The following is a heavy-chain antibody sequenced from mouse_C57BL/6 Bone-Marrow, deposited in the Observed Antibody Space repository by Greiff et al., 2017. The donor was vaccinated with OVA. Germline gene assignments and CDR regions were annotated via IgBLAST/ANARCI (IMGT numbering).Heavy chain of an antibody. CDR2: IHPNSGST. CDR1: GYTFTSYW. J-gene: IGHJ4*01. CDR3: ARKRGAYAMDY. V-gene: IGHV1-64*01. Sequence: QVQLKQPGAELVKPGASVKLSCKASGYTFTSYWMHWVKQRPGQGLEWIGMIHPNSGSTNYNEKFKSKATLTVDKSSSTAYMQLSSLTSEDSAVYYCARKRGAYAMDYWGQGTSVTVSS.